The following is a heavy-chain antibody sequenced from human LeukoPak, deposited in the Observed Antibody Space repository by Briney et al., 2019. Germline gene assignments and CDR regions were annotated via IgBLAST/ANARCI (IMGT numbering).Heavy chain of an antibody. D-gene: IGHD6-19*01. Sequence: SVKVSCKASGGTFSRYTISWVRQAPGQGLEWMGGIIPIFGVTNYAQKFQGRVTITADESTNTAYMELSSLRSDDTAVYYCARDGVYSSGWQNWYFDLWGRGTLLTVSS. J-gene: IGHJ2*01. CDR2: IIPIFGVT. CDR3: ARDGVYSSGWQNWYFDL. CDR1: GGTFSRYT. V-gene: IGHV1-69*13.